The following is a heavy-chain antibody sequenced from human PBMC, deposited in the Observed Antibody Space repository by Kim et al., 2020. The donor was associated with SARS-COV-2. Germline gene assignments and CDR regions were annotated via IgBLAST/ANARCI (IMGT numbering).Heavy chain of an antibody. CDR2: VNGDGSEK. CDR3: TRDQGRSDY. D-gene: IGHD2-15*01. CDR1: GFTFSTYW. V-gene: IGHV3-7*05. J-gene: IGHJ4*02. Sequence: GGSLRLSCAASGFTFSTYWMNWVRQAPGKGLEWVANVNGDGSEKFYMDSVKGRFTISRDNAKNLLYLQMNSLRVEDTAVYYCTRDQGRSDYWGQGTLVTVSS.